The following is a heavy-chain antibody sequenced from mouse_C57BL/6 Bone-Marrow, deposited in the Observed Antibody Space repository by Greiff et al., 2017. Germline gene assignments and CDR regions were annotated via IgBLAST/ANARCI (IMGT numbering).Heavy chain of an antibody. CDR2: ISYDGSN. D-gene: IGHD2-5*01. V-gene: IGHV3-6*01. CDR3: ARPYYSNSAWFAY. CDR1: GYSITSGYY. Sequence: DVQLQESGPGLVKPSQSLSLTCSVTGYSITSGYYWNWIRQFPGNKLEWMGYISYDGSNNYNPSLKNRISITRDTSKNQFFLKLNSVTTEDTATYYCARPYYSNSAWFAYWGQGTLVTVSA. J-gene: IGHJ3*01.